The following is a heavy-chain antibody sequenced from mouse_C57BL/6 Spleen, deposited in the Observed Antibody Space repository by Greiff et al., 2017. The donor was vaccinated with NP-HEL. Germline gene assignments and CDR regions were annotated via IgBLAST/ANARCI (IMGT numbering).Heavy chain of an antibody. CDR3: ARRNYGSSYAMGY. D-gene: IGHD1-1*01. CDR1: GYTFTSYW. V-gene: IGHV1-50*01. CDR2: IDPSDSYT. J-gene: IGHJ4*01. Sequence: VQLQQSGAELVKPGASVKLSCKASGYTFTSYWMQWVKQRPGQGLEWIGEIDPSDSYTNYNQKFQGKATLTVDTSSSTAYMQLSSLTSEDAAVYYCARRNYGSSYAMGYRGQGTSVTVAS.